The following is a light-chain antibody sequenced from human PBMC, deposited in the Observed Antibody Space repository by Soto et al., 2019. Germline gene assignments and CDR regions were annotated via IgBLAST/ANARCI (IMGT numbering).Light chain of an antibody. J-gene: IGLJ1*01. CDR1: TSYVGTSNY. CDR2: QVT. Sequence: QSALTQPASVSGSPGQSINMSFGGTTSYVGTSNYVSWYQHHPGKAPRLLIYQVTDRPSGVSDRFSGSKSVTSASLTISGLQSDDEATYYCCSFTCSSTYVFGSGTKLTV. CDR3: CSFTCSSTYV. V-gene: IGLV2-14*01.